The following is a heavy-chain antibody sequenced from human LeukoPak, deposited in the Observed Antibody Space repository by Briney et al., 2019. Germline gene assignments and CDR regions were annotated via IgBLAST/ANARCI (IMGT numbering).Heavy chain of an antibody. V-gene: IGHV4-39*07. CDR3: ARDDLYGDYVAFDI. CDR1: GGSISSSSYY. Sequence: SETLSLTCTVSGGSISSSSYYWGWIRQPPGKGLEWIGSIYYSGSTYYNPSLKSRVTISVDTSKNQFSLKLSSVTAADTAVYYCARDDLYGDYVAFDIWGQGTMVTVSS. J-gene: IGHJ3*02. D-gene: IGHD4-17*01. CDR2: IYYSGST.